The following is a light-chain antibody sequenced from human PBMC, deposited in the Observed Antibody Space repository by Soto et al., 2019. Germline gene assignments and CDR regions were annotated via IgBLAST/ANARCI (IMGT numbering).Light chain of an antibody. CDR1: QSVGSD. CDR2: GAS. J-gene: IGKJ1*01. V-gene: IGKV3-15*01. CDR3: QQCNNWPPT. Sequence: EIVMTQSPATLSVSPGERATLSCRARQSVGSDLAWYQQKPGQAPRLLIYGASTRATDIPARFGGSGSGTEFPLTISSLQSEDFAVYYCQQCNNWPPTFGQGTKVEIK.